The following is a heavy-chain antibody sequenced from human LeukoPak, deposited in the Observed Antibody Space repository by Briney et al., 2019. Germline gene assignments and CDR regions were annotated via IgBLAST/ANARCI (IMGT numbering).Heavy chain of an antibody. D-gene: IGHD2-2*01. V-gene: IGHV3-11*06. Sequence: GGSLRLSCAASGFTYRDYYMSWIRQAPGKGPEGVSYISISSSYTNYADSVKGRFTISRDNAKHSLYPQMNSLRAEATAVYYCARDSGGIVPAAPRGNYYYYGMDVWGKGTTVTVSS. CDR1: GFTYRDYY. CDR2: ISISSSYT. J-gene: IGHJ6*04. CDR3: ARDSGGIVPAAPRGNYYYYGMDV.